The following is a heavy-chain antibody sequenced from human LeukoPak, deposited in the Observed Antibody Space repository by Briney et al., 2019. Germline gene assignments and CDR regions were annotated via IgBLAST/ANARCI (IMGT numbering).Heavy chain of an antibody. Sequence: GGSLRLSCAASGFTISDNYMNWVRQAPGKGLEWVSVIYSGGSTYYADSVKGRFTISRDNSKNTLYLQMNSLRAEDTAVYYCARAEVIAIFDYWGQGTLVTVSP. J-gene: IGHJ4*02. CDR2: IYSGGST. V-gene: IGHV3-66*02. CDR3: ARAEVIAIFDY. CDR1: GFTISDNY. D-gene: IGHD2-21*01.